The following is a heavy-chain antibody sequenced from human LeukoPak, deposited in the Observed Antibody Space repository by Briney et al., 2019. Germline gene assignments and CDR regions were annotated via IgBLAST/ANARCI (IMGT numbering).Heavy chain of an antibody. V-gene: IGHV1-18*01. Sequence: ASVKVSCKASGYTFTSYGISWVRQAPGQGLEWMGWISAYNGNTNYAQKFQGRVTMTRDTSTSTVYMELSSLRSEDTAVYYCARDGDCSGGSCYNDYWGQGTLVTVSS. CDR2: ISAYNGNT. J-gene: IGHJ4*02. D-gene: IGHD2-15*01. CDR3: ARDGDCSGGSCYNDY. CDR1: GYTFTSYG.